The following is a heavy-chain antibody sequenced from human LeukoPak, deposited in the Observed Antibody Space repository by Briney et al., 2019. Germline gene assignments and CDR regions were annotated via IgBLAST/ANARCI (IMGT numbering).Heavy chain of an antibody. CDR1: GFTFSSHA. V-gene: IGHV3-30*18. D-gene: IGHD3-10*01. CDR2: ISYDGSNK. Sequence: PGGSLRLSCAASGFTFSSHAMNWVRQAPGKGLEWVAVISYDGSNKYYADSVKGRFTISRDNSKNTLYLQMNSLRAEDTAVYYCAKAGITPDPTLDYWGQGTLVTASS. CDR3: AKAGITPDPTLDY. J-gene: IGHJ4*02.